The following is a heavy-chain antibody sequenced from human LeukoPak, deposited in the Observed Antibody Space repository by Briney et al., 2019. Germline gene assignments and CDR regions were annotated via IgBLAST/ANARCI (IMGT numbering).Heavy chain of an antibody. Sequence: GGSLRLSCAASGFTFSSYWMSWVRQAPGKGLEWVANIKQDGSEKYHVDSVKGRFTISRDNAKNSLYLQMNSLRAEDTAVYYCARLGYQLLNNWFDPWGQGTLVTVSS. CDR3: ARLGYQLLNNWFDP. CDR2: IKQDGSEK. V-gene: IGHV3-7*01. CDR1: GFTFSSYW. D-gene: IGHD2-2*01. J-gene: IGHJ5*02.